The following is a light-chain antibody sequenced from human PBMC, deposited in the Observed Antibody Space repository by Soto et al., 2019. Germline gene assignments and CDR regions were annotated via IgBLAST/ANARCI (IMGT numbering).Light chain of an antibody. CDR2: GSS. V-gene: IGKV3-20*01. CDR1: QSVSNNF. J-gene: IGKJ1*01. Sequence: EIVLTQSPGTLSLSPRERATLSCRASQSVSNNFLAWYQQKPGQSPRLLIYGSSSRVTDIPDRFSGSGSGTDFTLTISTLEPEDFAIYYCQQYGYSRTFGQGTKVDIK. CDR3: QQYGYSRT.